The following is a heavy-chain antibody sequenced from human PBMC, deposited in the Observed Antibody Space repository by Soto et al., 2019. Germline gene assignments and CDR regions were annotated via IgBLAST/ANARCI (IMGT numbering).Heavy chain of an antibody. D-gene: IGHD5-18*01. V-gene: IGHV1-69*13. CDR3: ASFSGYSYGYYYYYGMDV. Sequence: ASVKVSCKASGGTFSSYAISWVRQAPGQGLEWMGGIIPIFGTANYAQKFQGRVTITADESTSTAYMELSSLRSEDTAVYYCASFSGYSYGYYYYYGMDVWGQGTTVTVSS. CDR2: IIPIFGTA. CDR1: GGTFSSYA. J-gene: IGHJ6*02.